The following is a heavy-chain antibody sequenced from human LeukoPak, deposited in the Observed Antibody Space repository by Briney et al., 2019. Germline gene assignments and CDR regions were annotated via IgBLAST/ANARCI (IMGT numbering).Heavy chain of an antibody. CDR3: ARIRDGYNDAYDM. J-gene: IGHJ3*02. Sequence: ASVKVSCKASGYTFTGYYMHWVRQAPGQGLEWMGWINPNSGGTNYAQNFQGRVTMTSDTSARTVYMELSSLRSEDTAIYYCARIRDGYNDAYDMWGQGTVVTVPS. CDR1: GYTFTGYY. D-gene: IGHD5-24*01. V-gene: IGHV1-2*02. CDR2: INPNSGGT.